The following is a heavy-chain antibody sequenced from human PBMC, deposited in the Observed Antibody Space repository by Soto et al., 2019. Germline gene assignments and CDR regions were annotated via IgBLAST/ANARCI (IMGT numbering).Heavy chain of an antibody. J-gene: IGHJ6*02. D-gene: IGHD6-6*01. Sequence: EVQLLESGGGLVQPGGSLRLSCAASGFTFSSYAMSWVRQAPGKGLEWVSAISGIVGSTYYADSVKGRFTISRDNSKNTLYLQMNSLRAEDTAVYYCYSSSQTYYYYFGMDVWGQGTTVTVSS. CDR3: YSSSQTYYYYFGMDV. CDR1: GFTFSSYA. V-gene: IGHV3-23*01. CDR2: ISGIVGST.